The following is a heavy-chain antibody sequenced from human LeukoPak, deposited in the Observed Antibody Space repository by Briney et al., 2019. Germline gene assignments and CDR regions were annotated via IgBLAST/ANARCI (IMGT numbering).Heavy chain of an antibody. D-gene: IGHD2-15*01. Sequence: SETLSLTCAVYGGSFSGYYWSWIHQPPGKGLEWIGEINHSGSTNYNPSLKSRVTISVDTSKNQFSLKLSSVTAADTAVYYCARAPRLGYCSGGSCYFHYWGQGTLVTVSS. CDR2: INHSGST. CDR3: ARAPRLGYCSGGSCYFHY. J-gene: IGHJ4*02. CDR1: GGSFSGYY. V-gene: IGHV4-34*01.